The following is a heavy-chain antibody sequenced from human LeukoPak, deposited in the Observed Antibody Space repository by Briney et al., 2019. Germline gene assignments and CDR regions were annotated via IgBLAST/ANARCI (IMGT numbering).Heavy chain of an antibody. J-gene: IGHJ4*02. CDR1: GGSISTYY. Sequence: SETLSLTCTVSGGSISTYYWSWIRQPPGKGLEWIGYVYYSGSANYNPSLKSRVTISVDTSRNQFSLKLSSVTAADTAVYYCARLAWGRLDYWGQGTLVTVSS. CDR3: ARLAWGRLDY. D-gene: IGHD7-27*01. CDR2: VYYSGSA. V-gene: IGHV4-59*08.